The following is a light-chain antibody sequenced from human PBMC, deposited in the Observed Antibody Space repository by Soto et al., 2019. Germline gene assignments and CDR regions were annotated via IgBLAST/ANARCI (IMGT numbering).Light chain of an antibody. CDR1: ISDVGGNKF. Sequence: QSVLTQPASVSGSPGQSITISCTGTISDVGGNKFVSWYQQYPGKAPKLMLCDVSNRPSGVSNRFSGSKSGNTASLTISGLQAEDEADYYCSSVAGSNYVFGTGTKVTVL. CDR2: DVS. V-gene: IGLV2-14*03. CDR3: SSVAGSNYV. J-gene: IGLJ1*01.